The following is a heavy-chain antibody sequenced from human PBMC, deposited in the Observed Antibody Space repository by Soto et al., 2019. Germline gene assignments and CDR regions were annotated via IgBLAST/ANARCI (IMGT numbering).Heavy chain of an antibody. CDR3: ARDGHPWYMYGSTMAV. J-gene: IGHJ6*02. D-gene: IGHD3-10*01. V-gene: IGHV3-30*03. CDR1: GFTFSSYG. CDR2: MSFDGSKK. Sequence: QVQLVESGGGVVQSGRSLRLSCAAAGFTFSSYGMHWVRQAPGKGLEWVAVMSFDGSKKDYADTVKGRFTISRDNSKNTLYLQMNSLRAADTAVYYCARDGHPWYMYGSTMAVWGQGTTVTVSS.